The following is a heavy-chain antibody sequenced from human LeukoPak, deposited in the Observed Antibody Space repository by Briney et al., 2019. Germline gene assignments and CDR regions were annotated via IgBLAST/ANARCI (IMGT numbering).Heavy chain of an antibody. CDR2: IKQDGSEK. V-gene: IGHV3-7*01. Sequence: EGSLRLSCAASGFTFSSYWMSWVRQAPGKGLEWVAKIKQDGSEKYYVDSVKGRLTISRDNGKNTLYLQMDTLRAEDTAVYYCARDARTDSPFSWSDPWGQGTLVTVSS. J-gene: IGHJ5*02. D-gene: IGHD2-8*02. CDR1: GFTFSSYW. CDR3: ARDARTDSPFSWSDP.